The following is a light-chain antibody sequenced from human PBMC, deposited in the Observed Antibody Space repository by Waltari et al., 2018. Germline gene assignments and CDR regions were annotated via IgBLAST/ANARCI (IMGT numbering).Light chain of an antibody. V-gene: IGKV3-11*01. CDR1: QSVSSY. Sequence: EIVLTQSPATLSLSPGERATLSCRASQSVSSYLGWYQQKPGQAPRLLIYEASNRATGIPPRFSGSGSGTDFTLTISSLEPEDFAVYYCQQRSNWPPLTFGGGTKVDIK. CDR3: QQRSNWPPLT. J-gene: IGKJ4*01. CDR2: EAS.